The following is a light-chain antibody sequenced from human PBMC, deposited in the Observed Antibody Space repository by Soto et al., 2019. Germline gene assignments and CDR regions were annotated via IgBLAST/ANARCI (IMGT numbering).Light chain of an antibody. CDR2: DAS. CDR1: QRISNSY. J-gene: IGKJ2*01. CDR3: QQYARPPYA. Sequence: EIVWTQSPGTLSLSPGERATLSCRASQRISNSYLAWYQQKPGQAPRLLFYDASSRATGIPDRVSGSGSGTDFTLTISRLEPEDFAVYYCQQYARPPYAFGPGTKVEIK. V-gene: IGKV3-20*01.